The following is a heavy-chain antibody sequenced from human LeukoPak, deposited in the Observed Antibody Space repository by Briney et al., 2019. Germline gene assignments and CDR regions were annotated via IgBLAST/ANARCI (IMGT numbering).Heavy chain of an antibody. CDR3: ARELFSSGSCPDG. CDR1: GFTFSYYV. J-gene: IGHJ4*02. D-gene: IGHD3-10*01. CDR2: IWSDGSNK. Sequence: PGRSLRLSCSASGFTFSYYVIHWVRQAPGKGLEWVALIWSDGSNKYCADSVKGRITISRDNSKNTVYLQMNSLRAEDTAVYYCARELFSSGSCPDGWGQGTLVTVSS. V-gene: IGHV3-33*01.